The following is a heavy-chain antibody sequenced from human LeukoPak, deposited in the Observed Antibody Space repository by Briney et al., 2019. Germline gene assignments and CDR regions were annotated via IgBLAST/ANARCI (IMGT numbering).Heavy chain of an antibody. CDR2: LHYSGRT. V-gene: IGHV4-39*01. D-gene: IGHD2-2*01. CDR1: GGSISSSSYY. Sequence: SETLSLTCTVSGGSISSSSYYWAWIRQPPGKGLEWIGSLHYSGRTVYNPSLNSRGTMSADTSKNQFSLKLTSVTAADTAVYYCAMYCSTASCSPFDYWGRGTLVTVSS. J-gene: IGHJ4*02. CDR3: AMYCSTASCSPFDY.